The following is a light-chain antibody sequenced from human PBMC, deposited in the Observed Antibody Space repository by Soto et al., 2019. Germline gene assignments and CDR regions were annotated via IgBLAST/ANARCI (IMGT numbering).Light chain of an antibody. V-gene: IGKV3D-20*01. CDR1: QSISSY. CDR2: DAS. CDR3: QQYGGSLT. J-gene: IGKJ3*01. Sequence: EIVLTQSPATLSLSPGERATLSCGASQSISSYLAWYQQKPGLALRLLIYDASSRATGIPDRFSGSGSGTDFTLTISRLEPEDFAVYYCQQYGGSLTFGPGTQVDIK.